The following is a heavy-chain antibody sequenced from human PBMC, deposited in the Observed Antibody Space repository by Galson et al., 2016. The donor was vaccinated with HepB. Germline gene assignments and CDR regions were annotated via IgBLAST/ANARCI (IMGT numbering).Heavy chain of an antibody. V-gene: IGHV3-30*14. Sequence: SLRLSCAGSGFTFRNYAIHWVRQAPGKGLEWVAVMSYDGSETYYAASVRGRFTISRDNSKNMVYLQMNTLRGEDTAVYYCARTDKSYYYAMDVWGQGTTVTVSS. D-gene: IGHD2-21*02. CDR2: MSYDGSET. J-gene: IGHJ6*02. CDR1: GFTFRNYA. CDR3: ARTDKSYYYAMDV.